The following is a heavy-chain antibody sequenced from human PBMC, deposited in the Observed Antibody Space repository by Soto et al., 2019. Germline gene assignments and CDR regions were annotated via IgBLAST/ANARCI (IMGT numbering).Heavy chain of an antibody. Sequence: SETLSLTCTVTGGAISGYYWTWIRQSDGEGLEWIGRIYSSGSTNYNPSLKSRVTISLDTSMNYFSLRLSSVTATDTAVYYCARGQRFSDWFDPWGQGTLVTVSS. CDR2: IYSSGST. CDR3: ARGQRFSDWFDP. J-gene: IGHJ5*02. D-gene: IGHD3-3*01. V-gene: IGHV4-4*07. CDR1: GGAISGYY.